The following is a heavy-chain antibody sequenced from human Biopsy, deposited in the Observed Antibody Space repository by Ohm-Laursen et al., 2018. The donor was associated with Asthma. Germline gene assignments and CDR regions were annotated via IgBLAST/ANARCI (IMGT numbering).Heavy chain of an antibody. CDR2: IYHSVST. CDR3: AGGPMQDDYFDN. V-gene: IGHV4-30-4*01. J-gene: IGHJ4*02. Sequence: SQTLSLTCTVSGGSIGSDDYYWSWIRQPPGKGLEWIGYIYHSVSTYYSPSLKSRVAISGDTSKNQFSLKLRFVTAADTAVYYCAGGPMQDDYFDNWGQETLVTVSS. CDR1: GGSIGSDDYY.